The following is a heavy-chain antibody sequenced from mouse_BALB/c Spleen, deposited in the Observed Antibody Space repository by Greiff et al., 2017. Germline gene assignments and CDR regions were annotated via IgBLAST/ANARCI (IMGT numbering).Heavy chain of an antibody. J-gene: IGHJ4*01. CDR1: GYTFTSYW. CDR3: ARVDYGNYYAMDY. V-gene: IGHV1-87*01. D-gene: IGHD2-1*01. CDR2: IYPGDGDT. Sequence: VKLMESGAELARPGASVKLSCKASGYTFTSYWMQWVKQRPGQGLEWIGAIYPGDGDTRYTQKFKGKATLTADKSSSTAYMQLSSLASEDSAVYYCARVDYGNYYAMDYWGQGTSVTVSS.